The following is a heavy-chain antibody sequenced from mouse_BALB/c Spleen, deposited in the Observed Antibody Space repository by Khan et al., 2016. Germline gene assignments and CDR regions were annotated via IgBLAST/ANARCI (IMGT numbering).Heavy chain of an antibody. V-gene: IGHV1-4*01. CDR1: GYTFTTYT. J-gene: IGHJ3*01. D-gene: IGHD2-1*01. CDR2: INPASNYS. Sequence: QVQLKQSGAELARPGASVKMSCRASGYTFTTYTMQWVKQRPGQGLEWMGYINPASNYSNYNQKFKDKVTLTADRSSSTAYMQLSSLTSEDSAVYSCKRGDGNNDYWGQGTLVTVSA. CDR3: KRGDGNNDY.